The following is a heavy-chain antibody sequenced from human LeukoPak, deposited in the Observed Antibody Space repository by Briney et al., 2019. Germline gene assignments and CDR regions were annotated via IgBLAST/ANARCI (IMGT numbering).Heavy chain of an antibody. V-gene: IGHV4-4*07. Sequence: PSETLSLTCSVSGDSINTDYWSWIRQPAGKGPEWIGRIYSSGTTNYNPSLNSRVTMSLDKSKNQFSLKLTSVTAADTAVYYCARADSSSAYTAFDSWGQGTLVTVSS. CDR1: GDSINTDY. CDR2: IYSSGTT. J-gene: IGHJ4*02. CDR3: ARADSSSAYTAFDS. D-gene: IGHD2-2*01.